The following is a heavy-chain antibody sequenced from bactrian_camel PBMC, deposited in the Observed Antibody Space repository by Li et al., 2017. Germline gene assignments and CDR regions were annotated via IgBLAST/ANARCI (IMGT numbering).Heavy chain of an antibody. J-gene: IGHJ4*01. CDR2: ISFAGLT. Sequence: VQLVESGGGSVQAGGSLRLSCEVPGNIYSRYYMAWFRQSPGKQREGVARISFAGLTTYADSVKGRFTISKDDGKNTVYLEMHSLKPEDTAVYYCAAGTSTGFPFRESAYPYWGQGTQVTVS. CDR3: AAGTSTGFPFRESAYPY. D-gene: IGHD5*01. V-gene: IGHV3S53*01. CDR1: GNIYSRYY.